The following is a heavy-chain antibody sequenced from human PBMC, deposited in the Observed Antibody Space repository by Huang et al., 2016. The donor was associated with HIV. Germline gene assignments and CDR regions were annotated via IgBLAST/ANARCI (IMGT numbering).Heavy chain of an antibody. D-gene: IGHD3-22*01. CDR1: GYTFSTYS. J-gene: IGHJ4*02. Sequence: EVQLVESGGGLAQPGGSLRLSCVASGYTFSTYSMKWVRQAPGKGLELVSYISKTSGATSYAESVKGRFTVSRDNVKNSLYLQMNRLRVEDTAMYYCVRDSSSGLQLRYWGQGALVIVS. V-gene: IGHV3-48*01. CDR3: VRDSSSGLQLRY. CDR2: ISKTSGAT.